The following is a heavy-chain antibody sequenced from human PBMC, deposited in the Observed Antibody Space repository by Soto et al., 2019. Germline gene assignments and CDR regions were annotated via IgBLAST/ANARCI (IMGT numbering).Heavy chain of an antibody. CDR1: GFTFSSYA. J-gene: IGHJ4*02. V-gene: IGHV3-23*01. CDR3: AKSSSGLYIHY. D-gene: IGHD6-19*01. Sequence: GGSLRLSCAASGFTFSSYAMNWVRQAPGKGLEWVSTMTPSGGSIYYADSVKGRFTISRDNSRNTLYLLMNSLRAEDTAVYYCAKSSSGLYIHYCGQGTLVTVSS. CDR2: MTPSGGSI.